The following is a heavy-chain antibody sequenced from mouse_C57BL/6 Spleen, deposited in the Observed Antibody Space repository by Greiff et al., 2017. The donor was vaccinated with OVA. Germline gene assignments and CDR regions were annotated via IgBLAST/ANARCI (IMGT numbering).Heavy chain of an antibody. Sequence: VKLQESGAELVRPGASVTLSCKASGYTFTDYEMHWVKQTPVHGLEWIGAIDPETGGTAYNQKFKGKAILTADKSSSTAYMELRRLTSEDSAVYYCTITTVVAHFDYWGQGTTRTVSS. J-gene: IGHJ2*01. V-gene: IGHV1-15*01. CDR3: TITTVVAHFDY. CDR2: IDPETGGT. D-gene: IGHD1-1*01. CDR1: GYTFTDYE.